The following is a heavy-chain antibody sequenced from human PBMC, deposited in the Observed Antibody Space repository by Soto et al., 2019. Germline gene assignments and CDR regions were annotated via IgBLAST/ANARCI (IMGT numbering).Heavy chain of an antibody. Sequence: QVQLVQSGAEVKKPGASVKVSCKASGYTFTSYAMHWVRQAPGQRLEGMGWINAGNGNTKYSQKFQGRVTITRDTSASTAYMELSSMRSEDTAVYYCASGGVILTGSPPGGYYYSRDVWGKGTTVTVSS. CDR2: INAGNGNT. CDR1: GYTFTSYA. CDR3: ASGGVILTGSPPGGYYYSRDV. D-gene: IGHD3-9*01. J-gene: IGHJ6*03. V-gene: IGHV1-3*01.